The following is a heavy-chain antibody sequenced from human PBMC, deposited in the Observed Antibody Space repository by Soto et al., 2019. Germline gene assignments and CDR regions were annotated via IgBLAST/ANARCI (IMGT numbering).Heavy chain of an antibody. J-gene: IGHJ4*02. CDR2: VYYNGNT. D-gene: IGHD1-26*01. Sequence: PSETLSLTCTVSGGSTSSSSYQWVWIRQPPGKGLEWIGNVYYNGNTYYNPSLKSRLTISVDTSNNQFSLKVKSVTAAGTAVYYCARLSGSYNDRYFDYWGQGTLVTVSS. CDR1: GGSTSSSSYQ. V-gene: IGHV4-39*01. CDR3: ARLSGSYNDRYFDY.